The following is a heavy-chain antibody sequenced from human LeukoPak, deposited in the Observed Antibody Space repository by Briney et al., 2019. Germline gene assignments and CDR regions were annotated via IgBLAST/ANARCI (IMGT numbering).Heavy chain of an antibody. J-gene: IGHJ4*02. CDR3: ATDSGTEFDY. Sequence: GASVKVSCKASEYTFTGYYMHWVRQAPGQGLEWMGWINPNSGVTNYAQKFQGRVTMTRDTSINTAYMELSRLRSDDTAVYSCATDSGTEFDYWGQGTLVTVSS. CDR2: INPNSGVT. V-gene: IGHV1-2*02. D-gene: IGHD1-1*01. CDR1: EYTFTGYY.